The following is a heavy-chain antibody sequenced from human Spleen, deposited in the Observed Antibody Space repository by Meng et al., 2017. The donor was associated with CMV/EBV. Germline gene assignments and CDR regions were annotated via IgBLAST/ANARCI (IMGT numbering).Heavy chain of an antibody. D-gene: IGHD3-10*01. J-gene: IGHJ6*02. CDR1: GGSFSGYY. Sequence: SETLSLTCAVYGGSFSGYYWSWIRQPPGKGLEWIGEINHSGSTNYNPSLKSRVTISVDTSKNQFSLKLSSVTAADTAVYYCARAGYYYYGMDVWGQGTAVTVSS. CDR2: INHSGST. V-gene: IGHV4-34*01. CDR3: ARAGYYYYGMDV.